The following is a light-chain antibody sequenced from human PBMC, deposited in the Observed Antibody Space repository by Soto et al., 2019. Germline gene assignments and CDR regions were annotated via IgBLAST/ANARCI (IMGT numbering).Light chain of an antibody. CDR1: QGIGGT. J-gene: IGKJ4*01. CDR2: DTS. V-gene: IGKV3D-11*01. Sequence: EILLTQSPSTPSGSPGESVTLPCRASQGIGGTLAWYQHKPGQTPRLLIYDTSYRATGVPARFSGGGSGTDFTLSISSLEPEDFAVYYCQQRSDWLTFGGGTKVDIK. CDR3: QQRSDWLT.